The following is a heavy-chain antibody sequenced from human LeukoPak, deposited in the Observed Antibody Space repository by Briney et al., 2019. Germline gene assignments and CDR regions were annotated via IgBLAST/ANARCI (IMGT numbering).Heavy chain of an antibody. Sequence: PSQTLSLTCTVSGGSISSGGYYWSWIRQHPGKGLECIGYIYYSGSTYYNPSFKSRVTISVDTSKNQFSLKLSSVTAADTAVYYCARSPGDWAYYFDYWGQGTLVTVSS. D-gene: IGHD7-27*01. CDR2: IYYSGST. V-gene: IGHV4-31*03. CDR1: GGSISSGGYY. CDR3: ARSPGDWAYYFDY. J-gene: IGHJ4*02.